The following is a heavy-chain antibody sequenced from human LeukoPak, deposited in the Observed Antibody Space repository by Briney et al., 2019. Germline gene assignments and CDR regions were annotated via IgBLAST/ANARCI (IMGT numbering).Heavy chain of an antibody. CDR3: ARGAFSGYGDFGFDY. CDR1: GVPISRYY. D-gene: IGHD4-17*01. V-gene: IGHV4-59*01. Sequence: PSATLFLTCSGSGVPISRYYWSWLRQPPGKGLEWIGYIYDSGSANYNPSLKSRLTISVDTSKNQFSLKLSSVTAADTAVYYCARGAFSGYGDFGFDYWGQGALVTASS. CDR2: IYDSGSA. J-gene: IGHJ4*02.